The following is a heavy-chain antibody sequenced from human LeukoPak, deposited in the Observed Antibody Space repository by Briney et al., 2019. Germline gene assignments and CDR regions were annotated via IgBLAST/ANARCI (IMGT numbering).Heavy chain of an antibody. J-gene: IGHJ6*03. D-gene: IGHD6-19*01. CDR2: ISGSGGST. Sequence: GGSLRLSCAASGFTFSSYAMSWVRQAPGERLGWVSTISGSGGSTYDADSVKGRFTISRDNSKKTLYLQMNSLRAEDTAVYYCAKGGGVAVAGRFRYYYYYMDVWGKGTTVTVSS. V-gene: IGHV3-23*01. CDR1: GFTFSSYA. CDR3: AKGGGVAVAGRFRYYYYYMDV.